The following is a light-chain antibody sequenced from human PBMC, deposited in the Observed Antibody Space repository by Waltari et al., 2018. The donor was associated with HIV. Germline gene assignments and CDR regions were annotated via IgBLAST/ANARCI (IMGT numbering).Light chain of an antibody. CDR1: SRYIGGYDY. CDR2: GVS. Sequence: QSALTQPASVSGSPGQSITISCTGTSRYIGGYDYVSWYQQHPGKAPKLLIYGVSSRPSGVSNRFSGSRSGNTASLTISGLQADDEAHYYCSAYTTYSPLAVFGGGTKLTVL. V-gene: IGLV2-14*01. CDR3: SAYTTYSPLAV. J-gene: IGLJ2*01.